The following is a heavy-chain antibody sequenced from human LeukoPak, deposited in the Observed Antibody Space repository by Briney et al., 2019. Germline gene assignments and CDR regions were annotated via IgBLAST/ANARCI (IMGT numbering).Heavy chain of an antibody. CDR3: ARGLVGATGYYFGY. J-gene: IGHJ4*02. Sequence: LETLSLTCTVHGGSFSDYYWSWIRQPPGKGLEWIGEINHSGSTNYNPSLKSRVTISVDTSKNQFSLKLSSVTAADTAVYYCARGLVGATGYYFGYWGQGTLVTVSS. D-gene: IGHD1-26*01. CDR1: GGSFSDYY. V-gene: IGHV4-34*01. CDR2: INHSGST.